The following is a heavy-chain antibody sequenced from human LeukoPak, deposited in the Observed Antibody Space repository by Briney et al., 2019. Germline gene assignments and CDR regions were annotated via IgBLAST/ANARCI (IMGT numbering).Heavy chain of an antibody. V-gene: IGHV3-53*01. D-gene: IGHD6-19*01. CDR3: AISSDWTSLDY. CDR1: GFTFSTSW. J-gene: IGHJ4*02. Sequence: GGSLRLSCAASGFTFSTSWMSWVRQAPGKGLEWVSASYSGGPTYYADSVKGRFTISRDNSKNTLYLQMNSLRAEDTAVYYCAISSDWTSLDYWGQGTLVTVSS. CDR2: SYSGGPT.